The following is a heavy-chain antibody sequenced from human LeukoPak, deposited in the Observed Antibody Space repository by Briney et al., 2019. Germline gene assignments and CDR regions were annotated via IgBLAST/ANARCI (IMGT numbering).Heavy chain of an antibody. CDR2: INAGNGNT. J-gene: IGHJ4*02. V-gene: IGHV1-3*01. CDR3: SRGDSSGYHDY. D-gene: IGHD3-22*01. CDR1: GYTFTSYA. Sequence: GASVKVSCKASGYTFTSYAMNWVRQAPGQRLEWMGWINAGNGNTKYSQKFQGRVTITRDTSASTAYMELSSLRSEDTAVYYCSRGDSSGYHDYWGQGTLVTVSS.